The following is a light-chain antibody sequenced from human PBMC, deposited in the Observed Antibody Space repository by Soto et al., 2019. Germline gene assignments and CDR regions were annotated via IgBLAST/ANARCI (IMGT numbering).Light chain of an antibody. CDR2: GNS. J-gene: IGLJ2*01. V-gene: IGLV1-40*01. CDR3: QSYDSSLSGYVV. CDR1: SSNIRAGYD. Sequence: QAVVTQPPSVSGAPGQRVTISCTGSSSNIRAGYDVHWYQQLPRTAPKLLIYGNSNRPSGVPDRFSGSKSGTSASLAITGLQAGDEADYYCQSYDSSLSGYVVFGGGTKLTVL.